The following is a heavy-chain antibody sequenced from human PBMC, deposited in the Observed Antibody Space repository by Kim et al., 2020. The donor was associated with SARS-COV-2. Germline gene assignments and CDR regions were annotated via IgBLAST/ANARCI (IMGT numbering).Heavy chain of an antibody. V-gene: IGHV3-30*18. Sequence: GGSLRLSCAASGFTFSSYGMHWVRQAPGKGLEWVAGISYDETKEYYGDSVKGRFAVSRDNSKNTLYLQMNSLRAEDTAVYFCAKDLRTTQTTSRSGYWG. J-gene: IGHJ4*01. CDR1: GFTFSSYG. CDR3: AKDLRTTQTTSRSGY. CDR2: ISYDETKE. D-gene: IGHD4-17*01.